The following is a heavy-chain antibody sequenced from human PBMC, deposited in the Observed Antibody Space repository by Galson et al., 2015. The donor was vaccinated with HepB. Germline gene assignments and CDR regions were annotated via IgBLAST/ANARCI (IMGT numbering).Heavy chain of an antibody. Sequence: SLRLSCAASGFTFSIYSMNWFRQATGSGLEWVSYISSSSSTIYYADSVKGRFTISRDNAKNSLYLQMNSLRDEDTAVYYCARDELGYCSGGSCYSHEVFDYWGQGTLVTVSS. CDR1: GFTFSIYS. D-gene: IGHD2-15*01. CDR3: ARDELGYCSGGSCYSHEVFDY. V-gene: IGHV3-48*02. CDR2: ISSSSSTI. J-gene: IGHJ4*02.